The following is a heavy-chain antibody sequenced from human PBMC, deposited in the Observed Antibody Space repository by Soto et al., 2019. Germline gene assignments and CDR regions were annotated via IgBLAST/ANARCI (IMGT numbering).Heavy chain of an antibody. V-gene: IGHV3-53*01. CDR1: GFTVTNKY. J-gene: IGHJ2*01. CDR2: IYSGGAT. D-gene: IGHD4-17*01. Sequence: EVQLVASGGGLIQPGGSLRLSCAASGFTVTNKYMTWVRQAPGKGLEWVSLIYSGGATSYADSVKGRFTISRDNSKDILYLQTNSLRAEDTAVYYGARVDYGDYCWYFDLWGRGTLVTVSS. CDR3: ARVDYGDYCWYFDL.